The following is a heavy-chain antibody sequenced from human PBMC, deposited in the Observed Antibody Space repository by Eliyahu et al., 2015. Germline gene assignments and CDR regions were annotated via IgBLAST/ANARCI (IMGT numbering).Heavy chain of an antibody. CDR1: GGTFSRYA. Sequence: QVQLVQSGAEVKKSGSSVKVSCKASGGTFSRYAVSWVRQAPGQGLEWMGGITPIFGTPKYAQKFQGRVTIIADESTSTAYMELSSLRSEDTAVYFCAREGGDYCSGGNCFLLYWGQGTLVTVSS. V-gene: IGHV1-69*01. CDR3: AREGGDYCSGGNCFLLY. J-gene: IGHJ4*02. D-gene: IGHD2-15*01. CDR2: ITPIFGTP.